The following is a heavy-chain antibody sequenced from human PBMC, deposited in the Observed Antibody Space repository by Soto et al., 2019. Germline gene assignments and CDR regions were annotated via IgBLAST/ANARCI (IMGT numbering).Heavy chain of an antibody. Sequence: QVQLVQSGAEVKKPGASVKVSCKASGYTFTNYDINCVRQAAGQGPAWMGWMNPNSGDTGYAQNFQGRVTMTRDTSIRTAYMELSSLRSEDTAVYYCARVGGNWNDDYFDYWGQGTLVTVSS. D-gene: IGHD1-1*01. CDR3: ARVGGNWNDDYFDY. CDR2: MNPNSGDT. V-gene: IGHV1-8*01. CDR1: GYTFTNYD. J-gene: IGHJ4*02.